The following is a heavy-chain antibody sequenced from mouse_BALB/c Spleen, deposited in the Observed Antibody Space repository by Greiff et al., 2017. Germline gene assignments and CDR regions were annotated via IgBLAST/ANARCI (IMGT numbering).Heavy chain of an antibody. D-gene: IGHD2-14*01. CDR3: ARSNRYDYFDY. CDR1: GYTFTSYV. J-gene: IGHJ2*01. CDR2: INPYNDGT. V-gene: IGHV1-14*01. Sequence: EVKLQESGPELVKPGASVKMSCKASGYTFTSYVMHWVKQKPGQGLEWIGYINPYNDGTKYNEKFKGKATLTSDKSSSTAYMELSSLTSEDSAVYYCARSNRYDYFDYWGQGTTLTVSS.